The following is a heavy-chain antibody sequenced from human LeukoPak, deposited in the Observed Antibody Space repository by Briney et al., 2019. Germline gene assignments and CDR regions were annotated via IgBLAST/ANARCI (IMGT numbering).Heavy chain of an antibody. D-gene: IGHD3-22*01. J-gene: IGHJ4*02. CDR1: GFTFDDYA. V-gene: IGHV3-43D*03. CDR2: ISWDGDST. Sequence: PGGSLRLSCAASGFTFDDYAMHWVRQAPGKGLECVSLISWDGDSTYYSDSVKGRFTISRDNNKNSLYLQMNSLRTEDTVLYYCATAPYDSIGIFDYWGQGTLVTVSS. CDR3: ATAPYDSIGIFDY.